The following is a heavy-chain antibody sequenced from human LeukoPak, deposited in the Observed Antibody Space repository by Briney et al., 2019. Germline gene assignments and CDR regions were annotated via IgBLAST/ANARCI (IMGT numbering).Heavy chain of an antibody. J-gene: IGHJ4*02. CDR2: ILYSGGTT. Sequence: GGSLRLSCAASGFTFSSYAMSWVRQAPGKGLEWVSILYSGGTTYSADSVKGRFTISRHQSKNTLYLQLNSLRVDDTAVYYCARRAPTNYFFDNWGQGTLVTVSS. D-gene: IGHD1-1*01. V-gene: IGHV3-53*04. CDR1: GFTFSSYA. CDR3: ARRAPTNYFFDN.